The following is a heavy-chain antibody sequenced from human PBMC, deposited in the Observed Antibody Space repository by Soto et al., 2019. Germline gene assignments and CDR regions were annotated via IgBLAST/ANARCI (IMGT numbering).Heavy chain of an antibody. V-gene: IGHV4-59*01. CDR2: IYYSGST. CDR3: ARDRSSSSSGIDY. J-gene: IGHJ4*02. D-gene: IGHD6-6*01. CDR1: GGSISSYY. Sequence: NPSETLSLTCTVSGGSISSYYWSWIRQPPGKGLEWIGYIYYSGSTNYNPSLKSRVTISVDTSKNQFSLKLSSVTAADTAVYYCARDRSSSSSGIDYWGQGTLVTVSS.